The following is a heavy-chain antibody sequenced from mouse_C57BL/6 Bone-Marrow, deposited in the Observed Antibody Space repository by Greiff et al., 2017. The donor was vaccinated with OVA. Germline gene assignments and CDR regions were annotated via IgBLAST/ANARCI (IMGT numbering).Heavy chain of an antibody. CDR2: IDPSDSET. Sequence: VQLQQSGAELVRPGSSVKLSCKASGYTFTSYWMHWVKQRPIQGLEWIGNIDPSDSETHYNQKFKDKATLTVDKSSSTAYMQLSSLTSEDSAVYYCARKSYYYGSNYFDYWGQGTTLTVSA. J-gene: IGHJ2*01. V-gene: IGHV1-52*01. D-gene: IGHD1-1*01. CDR3: ARKSYYYGSNYFDY. CDR1: GYTFTSYW.